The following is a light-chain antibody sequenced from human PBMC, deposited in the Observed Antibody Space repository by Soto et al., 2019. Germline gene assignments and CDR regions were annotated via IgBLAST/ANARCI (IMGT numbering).Light chain of an antibody. CDR3: KQTYSSPPWT. J-gene: IGKJ1*01. Sequence: DIQMTQSPFSLSASVGDRVTITCRASQSISSYLNWYQQKPGKPPKLLIYAAVSLQSGIPSRFSAYGSGTDFTLTISSLQPEDFATYYCKQTYSSPPWTFGQGTKVEIK. CDR2: AAV. V-gene: IGKV1-39*01. CDR1: QSISSY.